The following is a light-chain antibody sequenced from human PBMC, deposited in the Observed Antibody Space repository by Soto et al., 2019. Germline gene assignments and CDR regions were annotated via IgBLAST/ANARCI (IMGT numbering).Light chain of an antibody. CDR2: DVT. CDR3: SSYTSSRTPLV. J-gene: IGLJ3*02. V-gene: IGLV2-14*01. Sequence: QSALTQPASVSGSPGQSITISCTGTSSDVGGYNYVSWYQQHPGKAPKLMIYDVTNRPSAVSNRFSGSKSGNTASLTISGLQAEDEADYYCSSYTSSRTPLVFGGGTKLTVL. CDR1: SSDVGGYNY.